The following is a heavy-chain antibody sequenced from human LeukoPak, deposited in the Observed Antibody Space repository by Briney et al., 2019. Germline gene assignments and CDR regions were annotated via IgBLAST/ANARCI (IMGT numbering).Heavy chain of an antibody. CDR1: GGTFSSYA. CDR3: ARLSRGWYFGYDLDY. Sequence: GSSVKVSCKASGGTFSSYAISWVRQAPGQGLEWMGRIIPILGIANYAQKFQGRVTITADKSTSTAYMELSSLRSEDTAVYYCARLSRGWYFGYDLDYWGQGTLVTVSS. J-gene: IGHJ4*02. V-gene: IGHV1-69*04. CDR2: IIPILGIA. D-gene: IGHD6-19*01.